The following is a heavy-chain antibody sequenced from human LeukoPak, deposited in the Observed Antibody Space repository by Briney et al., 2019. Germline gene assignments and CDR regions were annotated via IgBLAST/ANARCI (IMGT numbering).Heavy chain of an antibody. CDR1: GFTFSSYA. J-gene: IGHJ4*02. CDR2: ISYDGSNK. D-gene: IGHD5-12*01. CDR3: ARAPITEVATFDY. V-gene: IGHV3-30-3*01. Sequence: GSLRLSCAASGFTFSSYAMHWVRQAPGKGLGWVAVISYDGSNKYYADSVKGRFTISRDNSKNTLYLQMNSLRAEDTAVYYCARAPITEVATFDYWGQGTLVTVSS.